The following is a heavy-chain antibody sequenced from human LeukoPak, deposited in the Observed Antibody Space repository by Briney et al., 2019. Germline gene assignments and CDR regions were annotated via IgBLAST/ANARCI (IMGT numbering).Heavy chain of an antibody. V-gene: IGHV3-7*01. CDR2: IKQDGSEK. J-gene: IGHJ4*02. Sequence: GGSLRLSCAASGFTFSSYWMSWVRQAPGKGLEWVANIKQDGSEKYYVDSVKGRFTISRDNAKNSLYLQMNSLRAEDTAAYYCARADGYGTAMVRDPFDYWGQGTLVTVSS. D-gene: IGHD5-18*01. CDR3: ARADGYGTAMVRDPFDY. CDR1: GFTFSSYW.